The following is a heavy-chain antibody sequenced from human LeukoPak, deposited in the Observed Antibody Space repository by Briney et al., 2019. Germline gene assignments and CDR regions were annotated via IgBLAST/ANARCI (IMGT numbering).Heavy chain of an antibody. J-gene: IGHJ5*02. Sequence: GGSLRLSCAASGFTSSSYAMSWVRQAPGKGLEWVSAISGSGGSTYYADSVKGRFTISRDNSKNTLYLQMNSLRAEDTAVYYCAKGTYYDFWSGYFNWFDPWGQGTLVTASS. CDR2: ISGSGGST. CDR3: AKGTYYDFWSGYFNWFDP. D-gene: IGHD3-3*01. V-gene: IGHV3-23*01. CDR1: GFTSSSYA.